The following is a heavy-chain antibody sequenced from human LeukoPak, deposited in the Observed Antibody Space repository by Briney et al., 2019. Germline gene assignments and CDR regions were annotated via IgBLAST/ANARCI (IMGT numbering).Heavy chain of an antibody. CDR3: VRRTTVTTGIAFDI. CDR2: ISGNGGTT. CDR1: AFTFSISA. Sequence: PGGSLRLSCSASAFTFSISAMHWLRQSPGKGLEYVSAISGNGGTTYYADSVKGRFTISRDNSKNTLYLQMSSLRPEDTAVYYCVRRTTVTTGIAFDIWGQGTMVTVSS. D-gene: IGHD4-17*01. J-gene: IGHJ3*02. V-gene: IGHV3-64D*06.